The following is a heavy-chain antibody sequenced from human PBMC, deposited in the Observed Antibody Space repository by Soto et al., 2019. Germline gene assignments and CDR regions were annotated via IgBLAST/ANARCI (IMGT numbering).Heavy chain of an antibody. Sequence: PGGSLRLSCAASGFTFDDYAMHWVRQAPGKGLEWVSGISWNSGSIGYADSVKGRFTISRDNAKNSLYLQMNSLRAEDTALYYCAKEGGPGYSSSWYGRYYYYYMDVWGKGTTVTVSS. CDR3: AKEGGPGYSSSWYGRYYYYYMDV. CDR2: ISWNSGSI. J-gene: IGHJ6*03. D-gene: IGHD6-13*01. CDR1: GFTFDDYA. V-gene: IGHV3-9*01.